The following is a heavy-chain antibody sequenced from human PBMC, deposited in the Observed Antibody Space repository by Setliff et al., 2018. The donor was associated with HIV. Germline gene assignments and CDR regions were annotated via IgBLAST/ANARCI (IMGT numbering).Heavy chain of an antibody. CDR3: ASEKKAWSVSDSFYEY. J-gene: IGHJ4*02. D-gene: IGHD3-3*01. V-gene: IGHV4-31*03. Sequence: PSETLSLTCTVSGGSISSGEYYWNWIRQHPGKGLGWIGYISYSGSTYYNPSLKSRPAISVDTSKNQFSLKLSSVTAADTAVYYCASEKKAWSVSDSFYEYWGQGVPVTVSS. CDR2: ISYSGST. CDR1: GGSISSGEYY.